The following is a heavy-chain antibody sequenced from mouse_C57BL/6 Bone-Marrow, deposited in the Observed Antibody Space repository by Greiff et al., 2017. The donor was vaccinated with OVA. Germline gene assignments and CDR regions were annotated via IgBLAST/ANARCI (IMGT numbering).Heavy chain of an antibody. D-gene: IGHD1-1*01. Sequence: QVQLQQSGAELVKPGASVTLSCKASGYTFTSYWMHWVKKRPGRGLEWIGRIDPNSGGTKSNEKFKSQATLTVDKPSSTAYMQLSSLTSEDSAVYYCARGYYGSRNYYAMDYWGQGTSVTVSS. CDR2: IDPNSGGT. V-gene: IGHV1-72*01. CDR1: GYTFTSYW. J-gene: IGHJ4*01. CDR3: ARGYYGSRNYYAMDY.